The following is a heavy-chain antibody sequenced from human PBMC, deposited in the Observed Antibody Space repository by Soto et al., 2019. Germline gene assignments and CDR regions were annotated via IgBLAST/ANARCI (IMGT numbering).Heavy chain of an antibody. J-gene: IGHJ4*02. V-gene: IGHV1-18*04. CDR3: ARDERDSCSGGDSFYFDH. CDR1: GYTFTNYG. D-gene: IGHD2-15*01. Sequence: QVQLVQSVGEVKKPGASVKVSCKASGYTFTNYGISWVRQAPGQGLEWLGWISTYNSNTNSAPRLQGRLTMTTDTSTSTAYMELRRLTSDDTAVYYCARDERDSCSGGDSFYFDHLGQGTLVTFSS. CDR2: ISTYNSNT.